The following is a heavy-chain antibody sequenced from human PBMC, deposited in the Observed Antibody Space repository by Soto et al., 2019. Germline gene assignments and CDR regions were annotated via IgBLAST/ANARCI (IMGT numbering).Heavy chain of an antibody. CDR2: IYYSGST. J-gene: IGHJ6*03. D-gene: IGHD1-20*01. CDR3: GRVLLTGTAPFVVDYYYYMDV. V-gene: IGHV4-59*01. CDR1: GGSISSYY. Sequence: SETLSLTCTVSGGSISSYYWSWIRQPPGKGLEWIGYIYYSGSTNYNPSLKSRVTISVDTSKNQFSLKLSSVTAADTAVYYCGRVLLTGTAPFVVDYYYYMDVWGKGTTVTVSS.